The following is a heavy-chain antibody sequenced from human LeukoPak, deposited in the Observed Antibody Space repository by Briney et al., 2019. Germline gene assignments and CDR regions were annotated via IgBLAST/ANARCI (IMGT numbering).Heavy chain of an antibody. J-gene: IGHJ4*02. CDR2: INHSGST. D-gene: IGHD2-15*01. CDR1: GGSFSGYY. V-gene: IGHV4-34*01. CDR3: ARGWGCSGGSCYFIDY. Sequence: PSKTLSLTCAVYGGSFSGYYWSWIRQPPGKGLEWIGEINHSGSTNYNPSLKSRVTISVDTSKNQFSLKLSSVTAADTAVYYCARGWGCSGGSCYFIDYWGQGTLVTVSS.